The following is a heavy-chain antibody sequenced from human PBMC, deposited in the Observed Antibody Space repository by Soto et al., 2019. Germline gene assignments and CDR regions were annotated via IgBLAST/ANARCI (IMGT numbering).Heavy chain of an antibody. J-gene: IGHJ3*02. D-gene: IGHD6-6*01. CDR2: IGTAGDT. CDR3: ARFSVYSSSPTPPDAFDI. V-gene: IGHV3-13*01. Sequence: GGSLRLSCAASGFTFSSYDMHWVRQATGKGLEWVSAIGTAGDTYYPGSVKGRFTISRENAKNSLYLQMNSLRAEDTAVYYFARFSVYSSSPTPPDAFDIWGQGTMVTVSS. CDR1: GFTFSSYD.